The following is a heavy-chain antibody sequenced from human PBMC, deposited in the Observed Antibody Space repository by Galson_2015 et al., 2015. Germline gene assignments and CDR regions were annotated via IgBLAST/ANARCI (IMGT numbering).Heavy chain of an antibody. CDR2: ISSTTTYI. CDR3: ARQILDYDFWSGYYTTNFDY. Sequence: SLRLSCAASGFTFSSYYMSWVRQAPGKGLEWVSSISSTTTYIYYADSVKGRFTISRDNAKNSLYLQMNSLGAEDTAVYYCARQILDYDFWSGYYTTNFDYWGQGTLVTVSS. CDR1: GFTFSSYY. J-gene: IGHJ4*02. D-gene: IGHD3-3*01. V-gene: IGHV3-21*01.